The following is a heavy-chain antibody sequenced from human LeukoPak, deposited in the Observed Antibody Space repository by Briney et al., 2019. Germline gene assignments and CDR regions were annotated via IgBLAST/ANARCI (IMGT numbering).Heavy chain of an antibody. J-gene: IGHJ4*02. CDR3: ARGGGRAVAGTFDY. D-gene: IGHD6-19*01. CDR1: GGSFSGYY. CDR2: INHSGST. V-gene: IGHV4-34*01. Sequence: SETLSLTCAVYGGSFSGYYWSWIRQPPGKGLEWIGEINHSGSTNYNPSLKSRVTMSVDTSKNQFSLKLSSVTAADTAVYYCARGGGRAVAGTFDYWGQGTLVTVSS.